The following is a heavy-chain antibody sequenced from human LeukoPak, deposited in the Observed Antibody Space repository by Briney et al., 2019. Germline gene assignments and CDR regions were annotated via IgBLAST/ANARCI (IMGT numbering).Heavy chain of an antibody. CDR2: FEPEDGEI. CDR1: GHTLSKLH. D-gene: IGHD1-1*01. V-gene: IGHV1-24*01. J-gene: IGHJ4*02. Sequence: ASVKVSCRVSGHTLSKLHMHWVRQAPGKGLEWMGGFEPEDGEIISAQNFQGRVTMTESTSTDTAYMELRRLTSDDTAVYYCAASSPKNWKAQDYWGQRPLLTVSS. CDR3: AASSPKNWKAQDY.